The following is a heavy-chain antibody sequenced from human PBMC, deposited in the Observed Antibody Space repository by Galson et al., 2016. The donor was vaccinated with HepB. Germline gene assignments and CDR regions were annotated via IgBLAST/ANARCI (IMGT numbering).Heavy chain of an antibody. CDR2: ILHDGSST. CDR1: GFTFRNYG. J-gene: IGHJ3*02. V-gene: IGHV3-30*03. CDR3: ARLQAVPAAGLDLIRPLRTNYGHDAFDI. Sequence: SLRLSCAASGFTFRNYGMHWVRQAPGKGLEWVAVILHDGSSTYYADSVKGRFTISRDNSKSTLYLQMNSLSVEDTAVYYCARLQAVPAAGLDLIRPLRTNYGHDAFDIWGQGTMVTVSS. D-gene: IGHD2-2*01.